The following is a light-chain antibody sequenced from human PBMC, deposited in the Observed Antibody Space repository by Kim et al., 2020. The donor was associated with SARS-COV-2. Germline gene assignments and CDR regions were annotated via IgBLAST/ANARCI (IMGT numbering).Light chain of an antibody. J-gene: IGLJ1*01. CDR3: CSYAGSYTYV. Sequence: QSALTQPRSVSGSPGQSVTISCTGTSSDVGGYTYVSWFQQHPGKAPKLMICDVTERPSGVPDRFSGSKSGNTASLTISGLQAEDEADYYCCSYAGSYTYVFGTGTKVTVL. V-gene: IGLV2-11*01. CDR2: DVT. CDR1: SSDVGGYTY.